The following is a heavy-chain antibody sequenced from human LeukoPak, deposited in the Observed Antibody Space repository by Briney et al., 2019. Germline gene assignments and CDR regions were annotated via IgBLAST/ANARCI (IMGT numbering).Heavy chain of an antibody. Sequence: SETLSLTCTVSGGSISSHYWSWIRQPPGKGLEWIGYIYYSGSTNYNPSLKSRVTISVDTSKNQFSLKLSSVTAADTAVYYCAREVAAAGTRYFQHWGQGTLVTVSS. CDR2: IYYSGST. J-gene: IGHJ1*01. D-gene: IGHD6-13*01. CDR1: GGSISSHY. CDR3: AREVAAAGTRYFQH. V-gene: IGHV4-59*11.